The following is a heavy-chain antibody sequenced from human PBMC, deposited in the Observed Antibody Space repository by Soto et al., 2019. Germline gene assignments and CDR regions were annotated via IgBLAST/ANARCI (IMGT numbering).Heavy chain of an antibody. D-gene: IGHD5-12*01. J-gene: IGHJ4*02. Sequence: QVQLQESGPGLVKPSETLSLTCTVSGGSVSSGSYYWSWIRQPPGKGLEWIGYIYYSGSTNYNPTLKSRVPISVDTSRNQFSLKLSAVTAADTAVYCCAREGYNYCDYWCQGTLVA. CDR1: GGSVSSGSYY. CDR3: AREGYNYCDY. V-gene: IGHV4-61*01. CDR2: IYYSGST.